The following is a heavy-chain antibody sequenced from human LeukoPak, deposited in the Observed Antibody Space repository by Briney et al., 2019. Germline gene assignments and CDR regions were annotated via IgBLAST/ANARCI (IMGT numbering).Heavy chain of an antibody. CDR2: ISGSGNNT. V-gene: IGHV3-23*01. CDR1: GFSSRGYA. CDR3: AKLSGYATGWFFDF. J-gene: IGHJ4*02. Sequence: GGALRHSCAASGFSSRGYAMSWVRPALGTGLEWVSHISGSGNNTYYADSVKGRFTISRDNSKNTLFLQMNSLRAEDTAVFYCAKLSGYATGWFFDFWGQGTLVTVSS. D-gene: IGHD6-19*01.